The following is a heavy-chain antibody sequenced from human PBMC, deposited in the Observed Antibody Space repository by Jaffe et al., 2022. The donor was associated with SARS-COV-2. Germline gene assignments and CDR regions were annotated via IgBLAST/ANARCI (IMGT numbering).Heavy chain of an antibody. Sequence: QVQLQESGPGLVKPSETLSLTCTVSGGSISSYYWSWIRQPPGKGLEWIGYIYYSGSTNYNPSLKSRVTISVDTSKNQFSLKLSSVTAADTAVYYCASGGGYYYDSSGPYDLRDWGQGTLVTVSS. CDR1: GGSISSYY. V-gene: IGHV4-59*08. D-gene: IGHD3-22*01. CDR2: IYYSGST. J-gene: IGHJ4*02. CDR3: ASGGGYYYDSSGPYDLRD.